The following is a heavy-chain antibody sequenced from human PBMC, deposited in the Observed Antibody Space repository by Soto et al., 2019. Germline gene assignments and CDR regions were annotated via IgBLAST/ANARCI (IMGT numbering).Heavy chain of an antibody. CDR2: VAHDGITK. Sequence: PGGSLRLSCAGSGFTFNSYVLHWVRQAPGKGLEWVALVAHDGITKYYAGSVKGRFTVSSDKSTNTLFLQMDSLDTEDTGVYYCARDGRITGIVADIDLWGRGTLVTVSS. D-gene: IGHD1-20*01. V-gene: IGHV3-30-3*01. CDR1: GFTFNSYV. J-gene: IGHJ5*02. CDR3: ARDGRITGIVADIDL.